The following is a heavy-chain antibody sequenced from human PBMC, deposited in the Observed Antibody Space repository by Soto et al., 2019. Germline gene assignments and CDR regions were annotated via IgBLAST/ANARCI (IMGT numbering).Heavy chain of an antibody. D-gene: IGHD1-26*01. CDR3: ARDLVSGSYDGMDV. J-gene: IGHJ6*02. V-gene: IGHV4-59*01. CDR1: GGSISSYY. Sequence: SETLSLTCTVSGGSISSYYWSWIRQPPGKGLEWIGYIYYSGSTNYNPSLKSRITISVDTSKNQFSLKLSSVTAADTAVYYCARDLVSGSYDGMDVWGQGTTVTVSS. CDR2: IYYSGST.